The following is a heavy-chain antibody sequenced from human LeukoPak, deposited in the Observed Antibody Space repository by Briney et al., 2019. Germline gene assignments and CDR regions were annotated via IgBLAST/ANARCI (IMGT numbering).Heavy chain of an antibody. J-gene: IGHJ4*02. CDR3: ARDSGGQYSSGWYERH. Sequence: ASVKVSCKASGYTFTSYGISWVRQAPGQGLEWMGWISAYNGNTNYAQKLQGRVTMTTDTSTSTAYMELRSLRSDDTAVYYCARDSGGQYSSGWYERHWGQGTLVTVSS. CDR2: ISAYNGNT. CDR1: GYTFTSYG. V-gene: IGHV1-18*01. D-gene: IGHD6-19*01.